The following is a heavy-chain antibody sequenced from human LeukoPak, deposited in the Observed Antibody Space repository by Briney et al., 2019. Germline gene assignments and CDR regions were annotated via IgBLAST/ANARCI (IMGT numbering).Heavy chain of an antibody. CDR3: AKSLEYSSSKSLGVDAFDI. Sequence: GASVKVSCKASGYTFTGYYMHWVRQAPGQGLEWMGWINPNSGGTNYAQKFQGRVTMTRDTSISTAYMELSRLRSDDTAVYYCAKSLEYSSSKSLGVDAFDIWGQGTMVTVSS. V-gene: IGHV1-2*02. J-gene: IGHJ3*02. D-gene: IGHD6-6*01. CDR2: INPNSGGT. CDR1: GYTFTGYY.